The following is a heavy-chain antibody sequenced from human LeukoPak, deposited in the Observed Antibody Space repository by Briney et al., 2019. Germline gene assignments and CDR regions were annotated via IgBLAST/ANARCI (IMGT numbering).Heavy chain of an antibody. CDR1: GFTFDDYG. Sequence: GGSLRLSCAASGFTFDDYGMSWVRQAPGKGLEWISYISSSGSTIYYADSVKGRFTISRDNAKNSLYLQMNSLRAEDTAVYYCARDLWELQEGHDYWGQGTLVTVSS. V-gene: IGHV3-11*01. J-gene: IGHJ4*02. D-gene: IGHD1-26*01. CDR2: ISSSGSTI. CDR3: ARDLWELQEGHDY.